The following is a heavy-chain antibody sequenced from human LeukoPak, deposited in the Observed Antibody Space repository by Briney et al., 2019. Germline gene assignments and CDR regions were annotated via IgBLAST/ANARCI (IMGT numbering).Heavy chain of an antibody. CDR2: INPSDGST. CDR1: GYTFTSYY. J-gene: IGHJ4*02. D-gene: IGHD1-26*01. CDR3: ARDLLGVGALGY. Sequence: GASVKVSCKASGYTFTSYYMHWVRQAPGQGLEWMGIINPSDGSTSYAQKFQGRVTMTRDTSTSTVYMELSSLRSEDTAVYYCARDLLGVGALGYWGQGTLVTVSS. V-gene: IGHV1-46*01.